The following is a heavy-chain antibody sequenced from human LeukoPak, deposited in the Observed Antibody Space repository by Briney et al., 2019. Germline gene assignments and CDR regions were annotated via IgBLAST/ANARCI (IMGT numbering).Heavy chain of an antibody. CDR1: GGSISSGSYY. D-gene: IGHD6-19*01. J-gene: IGHJ4*02. CDR2: IYTSGST. Sequence: SETLSLTCTVSGGSISSGSYYWNWIRQPAGKGLEWIGRIYTSGSTNYNPSLKSRVTISVDTSKNQFSLKLSSVTAADTAVYYCARMTAVAGTFPDNWGQGTLVTVSS. CDR3: ARMTAVAGTFPDN. V-gene: IGHV4-61*02.